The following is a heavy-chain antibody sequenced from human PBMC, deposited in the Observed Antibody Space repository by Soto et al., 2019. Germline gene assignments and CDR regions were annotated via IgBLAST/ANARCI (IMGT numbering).Heavy chain of an antibody. J-gene: IGHJ4*02. V-gene: IGHV4-31*03. D-gene: IGHD5-18*01. CDR2: IYYSGST. Sequence: PSETLSLTCTVSGGSISSGGYYWSWIRQHPGKGLEWIGYIYYSGSTYYNPSLKSRVTISVDTSKNQFSLKLSSVTAADTAVYYCARENNRYGTPPTLDYWGQGTLVTVSS. CDR3: ARENNRYGTPPTLDY. CDR1: GGSISSGGYY.